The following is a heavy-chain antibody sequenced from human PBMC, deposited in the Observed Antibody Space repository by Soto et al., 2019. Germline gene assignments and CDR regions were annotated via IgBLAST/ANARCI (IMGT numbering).Heavy chain of an antibody. CDR2: MNPNSGNT. Sequence: ASVKVSCKASGYTFTSYDINWVRQATGQGLEWMGWMNPNSGNTGYAQKFQGRVTMTRNTSISTAYMELSSLRSEDTAWYYCARFSWLRFHFDYWGQGTLVTVSS. D-gene: IGHD5-12*01. J-gene: IGHJ4*02. CDR3: ARFSWLRFHFDY. V-gene: IGHV1-8*01. CDR1: GYTFTSYD.